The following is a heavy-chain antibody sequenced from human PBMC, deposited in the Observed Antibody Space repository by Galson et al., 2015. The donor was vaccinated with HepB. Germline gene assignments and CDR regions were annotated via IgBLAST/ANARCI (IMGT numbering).Heavy chain of an antibody. CDR3: VKDRVAFYGDGYLNSFNALET. CDR1: GFTFDDYA. J-gene: IGHJ3*02. CDR2: LNWNSITI. Sequence: SLRLSCAASGFTFDDYAMHWVRQAPGKGLEWVSGLNWNSITIDYADSVKGRFTISRDNARNSLYLEMTSLRPEDTALYYCVKDRVAFYGDGYLNSFNALETWGEGTMVTVSP. D-gene: IGHD5-24*01. V-gene: IGHV3-9*01.